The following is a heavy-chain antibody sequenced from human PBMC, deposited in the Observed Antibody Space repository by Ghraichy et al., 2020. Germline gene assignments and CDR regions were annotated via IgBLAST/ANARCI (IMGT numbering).Heavy chain of an antibody. D-gene: IGHD6-13*01. Sequence: SQTLSLTCTVSGGSISSYYWSWIRQPPGKGLEWIGYIYYSGSTNYNHSLKSRVTISVDTSKNQLSLKLSSVTAADTAVYYCARAPYSSPHYYYGMDVWGQGTTVTVS. CDR2: IYYSGST. CDR3: ARAPYSSPHYYYGMDV. CDR1: GGSISSYY. V-gene: IGHV4-59*01. J-gene: IGHJ6*02.